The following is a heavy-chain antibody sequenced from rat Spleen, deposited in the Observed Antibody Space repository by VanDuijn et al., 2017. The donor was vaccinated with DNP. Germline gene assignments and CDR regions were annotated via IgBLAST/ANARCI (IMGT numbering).Heavy chain of an antibody. CDR2: ISYDGSST. Sequence: EVQLVESGGGLVQPGRSLKLSCAASGFTFSDYYMAWVRQAPTKGLEWVAYISYDGSSTYYRDSVKGRFMISRDDTKNTLSLQMNSLRSEDTATYYCTRGAGSPYWSFDFWGQGVTVTVSS. D-gene: IGHD5-1*01. CDR1: GFTFSDYY. V-gene: IGHV5-20*01. J-gene: IGHJ2*01. CDR3: TRGAGSPYWSFDF.